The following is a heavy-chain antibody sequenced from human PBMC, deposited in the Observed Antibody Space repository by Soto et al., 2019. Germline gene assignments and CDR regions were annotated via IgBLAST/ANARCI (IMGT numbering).Heavy chain of an antibody. CDR1: GYTLTELS. J-gene: IGHJ5*02. V-gene: IGHV1-24*01. D-gene: IGHD2-15*01. Sequence: ASVKVSCKVSGYTLTELSMHWVRQAPGKGLEWMGGFDPEDGETIYAQKFQGRVTMTEDTSTDTAYVELSSLRSEDTAVYYCATDSNFCSGGSCQFDPWGQGTLVTVSS. CDR3: ATDSNFCSGGSCQFDP. CDR2: FDPEDGET.